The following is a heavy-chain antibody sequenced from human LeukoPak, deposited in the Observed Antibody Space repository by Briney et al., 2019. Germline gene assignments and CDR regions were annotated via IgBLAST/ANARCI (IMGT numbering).Heavy chain of an antibody. D-gene: IGHD3-22*01. CDR2: ISISSSYI. CDR3: ARGNLYYESSGFEY. J-gene: IGHJ4*02. Sequence: GESLRLSCAASGFSFSSNSMNWVRQPPGKGLEWVSSISISSSYIYYEDSVNGRFTISRDNAKNSLYVQMNSLRAEDRAVYYCARGNLYYESSGFEYWGQGTLVTVSS. V-gene: IGHV3-21*04. CDR1: GFSFSSNS.